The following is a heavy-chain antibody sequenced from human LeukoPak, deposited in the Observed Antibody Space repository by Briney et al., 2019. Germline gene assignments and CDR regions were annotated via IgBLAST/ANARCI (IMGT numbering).Heavy chain of an antibody. J-gene: IGHJ6*03. CDR3: ARRRQYMDP. CDR2: MYHSGTT. Sequence: SETLSLTCTVSPSSITRGQYWGWIRQPPGKGLEWIGSMYHSGTTYYNASLKSRVTISLDTSMTQFSLRLKSVTAADTAIYYCARRRQYMDPWGKGTTVTVSS. CDR1: PSSITRGQY. V-gene: IGHV4-38-2*02. D-gene: IGHD6-6*01.